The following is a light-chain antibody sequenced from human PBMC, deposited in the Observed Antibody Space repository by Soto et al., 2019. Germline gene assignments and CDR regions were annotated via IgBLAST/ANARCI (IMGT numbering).Light chain of an antibody. CDR2: AAS. Sequence: IQLTQSPSSLSASVGDRVTITCRASQCISSYLAWYQQKPGRAPKLLIYAASTLQSGVPSRFSGSGSGTDFTLTISRLQPEDFATYFCLQHKAYPWTFGQGTKVDIK. J-gene: IGKJ1*01. V-gene: IGKV1-9*01. CDR1: QCISSY. CDR3: LQHKAYPWT.